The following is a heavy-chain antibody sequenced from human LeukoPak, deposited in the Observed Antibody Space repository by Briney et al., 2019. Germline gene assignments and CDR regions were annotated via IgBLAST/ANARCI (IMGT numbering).Heavy chain of an antibody. D-gene: IGHD3-10*01. CDR3: AKVFGGVRGTFDI. CDR2: ISGSGGST. J-gene: IGHJ3*02. Sequence: PGGSLRLSCAASGFTFSSYAVSWVRQAPGKGLEWVSAISGSGGSTYYADYVKGRFTISRDNSKNTLYLQMNSLRAEDTAVYYCAKVFGGVRGTFDIWGQGTMVTVSS. V-gene: IGHV3-23*01. CDR1: GFTFSSYA.